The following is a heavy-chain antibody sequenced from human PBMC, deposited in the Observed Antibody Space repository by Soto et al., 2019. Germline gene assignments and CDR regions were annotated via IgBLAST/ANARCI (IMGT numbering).Heavy chain of an antibody. D-gene: IGHD2-2*01. J-gene: IGHJ4*02. V-gene: IGHV3-73*02. CDR1: GFTFSGST. CDR2: IPSKTNTYAT. CDR3: TRQPLDVPVASAIDY. Sequence: EVQLVESGGGLVQPGWSLTLSCAASGFTFSGSTIHWVRQTSGKGLEWVGRIPSKTNTYATAYAASVKGRFTISRDDSKNTAYLQMNSLKTEDTAVYYCTRQPLDVPVASAIDYWGQGTLVTVSS.